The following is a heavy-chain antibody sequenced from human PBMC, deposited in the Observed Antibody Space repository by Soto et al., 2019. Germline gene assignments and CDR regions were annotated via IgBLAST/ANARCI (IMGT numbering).Heavy chain of an antibody. V-gene: IGHV3-33*01. J-gene: IGHJ6*02. Sequence: GGSLRLSCAASGFTFSSYGMHWVRQAPGKGLEWVAVIWYDGSNKYYADSVKGRFTISRDNSKNTLYLQMNSLRAEDTAVYYCARAGITMVRGDLGMDVWGQGTTVTVSS. CDR3: ARAGITMVRGDLGMDV. CDR2: IWYDGSNK. CDR1: GFTFSSYG. D-gene: IGHD3-10*01.